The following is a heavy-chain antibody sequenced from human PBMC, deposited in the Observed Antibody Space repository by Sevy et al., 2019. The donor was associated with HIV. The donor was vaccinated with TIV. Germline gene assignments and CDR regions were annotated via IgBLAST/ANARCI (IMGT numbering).Heavy chain of an antibody. CDR3: AREEEGYCSSTSCSLDAFDI. CDR1: GGSISSGGYY. Sequence: SETLSLTCIVSGGSISSGGYYWSWIRQHPGKGLEWIGYIYYSGSTYYNPSLKSRVTISVDTSKNQFSLKLGSVTAADPAVYYCAREEEGYCSSTSCSLDAFDIWGQGTMVTVSS. CDR2: IYYSGST. J-gene: IGHJ3*02. V-gene: IGHV4-31*03. D-gene: IGHD2-2*01.